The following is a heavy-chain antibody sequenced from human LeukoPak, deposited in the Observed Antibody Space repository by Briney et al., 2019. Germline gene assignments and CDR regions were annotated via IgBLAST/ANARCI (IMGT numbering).Heavy chain of an antibody. CDR1: GGSISSSSYY. D-gene: IGHD3-9*01. CDR3: ARDRGGSDLFDR. J-gene: IGHJ4*02. V-gene: IGHV4-39*07. Sequence: PSETLSLTCAVSGGSISSSSYYWGWIRQPPGKGLEWIGSIYYSGSTYYNPSLKSRVTISVDTSKNQFSLKLTSVTAADTAVYYCARDRGGSDLFDRWGQGTLVTVSS. CDR2: IYYSGST.